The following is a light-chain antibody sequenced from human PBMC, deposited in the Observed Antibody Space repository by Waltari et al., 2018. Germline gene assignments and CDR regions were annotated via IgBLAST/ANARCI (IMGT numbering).Light chain of an antibody. J-gene: IGKJ3*01. CDR3: QQRSNWPPFT. Sequence: EIVLPQSPATLSLSPGAGATLSCRASQSVGSYLAWYQQKPGQAPRLLIYDASNRATGIPVRFSGSGSGTDFTLTISSLEPEDFAVYYCQQRSNWPPFTFGPGTKVDMK. CDR1: QSVGSY. CDR2: DAS. V-gene: IGKV3-11*01.